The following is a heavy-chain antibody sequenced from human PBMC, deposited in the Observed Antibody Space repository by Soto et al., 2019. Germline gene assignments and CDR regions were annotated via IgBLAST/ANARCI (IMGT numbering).Heavy chain of an antibody. CDR2: ISGSGGST. CDR1: GFTFSSYA. Sequence: RGSLRLSCAASGFTFSSYAMSWVRQAPGKGLEWVSAISGSGGSTYYADSVKGRFTISRDNSKNTLYLQMNSLRAEDTAVYYCANQWELLLSLDYWGQGTLVTVSS. V-gene: IGHV3-23*01. CDR3: ANQWELLLSLDY. J-gene: IGHJ4*02. D-gene: IGHD1-26*01.